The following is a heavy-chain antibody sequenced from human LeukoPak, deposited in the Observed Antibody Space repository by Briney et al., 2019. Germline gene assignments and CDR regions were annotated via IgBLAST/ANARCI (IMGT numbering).Heavy chain of an antibody. CDR3: ARDSYTRGDY. Sequence: GGSLRLSCAASGFTFSSSWMSWVRHAPGKGLEWVANIKQDGSEENYVGSVKGRFTISRDNAKNSLYLQMNSLRAEDTAVYYCARDSYTRGDYWGQGTLVTVSS. CDR2: IKQDGSEE. V-gene: IGHV3-7*05. CDR1: GFTFSSSW. J-gene: IGHJ4*02. D-gene: IGHD3-10*01.